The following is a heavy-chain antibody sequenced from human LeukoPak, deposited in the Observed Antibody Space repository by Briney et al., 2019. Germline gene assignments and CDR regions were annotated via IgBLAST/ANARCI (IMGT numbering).Heavy chain of an antibody. D-gene: IGHD3-10*01. CDR3: AKDRLITMVRGVTTSADY. CDR2: ISGSGGST. Sequence: GGSLRLSCAASGFTFSDAWMSWVRQAPGKGLEWVSAISGSGGSTYYADSVKGRFTISRDNSKNTLYLQMNSLRAEDTAVYYCAKDRLITMVRGVTTSADYWGQGTLVTVSS. J-gene: IGHJ4*02. CDR1: GFTFSDAW. V-gene: IGHV3-23*01.